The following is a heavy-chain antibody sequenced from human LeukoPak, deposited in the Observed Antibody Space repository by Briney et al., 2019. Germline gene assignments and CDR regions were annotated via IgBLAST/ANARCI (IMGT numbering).Heavy chain of an antibody. CDR1: GYTFTRYG. J-gene: IGHJ4*02. V-gene: IGHV1-18*04. CDR3: ARALRIMITFGGVQLDY. Sequence: GASVKVSCKASGYTFTRYGISWVRQAPGQGLEWMGWISAYNGNTHYAQKLQGRVTMTTDTSTSTAYMELRSLRSDDTAVYYCARALRIMITFGGVQLDYWGQGTLVTVSS. CDR2: ISAYNGNT. D-gene: IGHD3-16*01.